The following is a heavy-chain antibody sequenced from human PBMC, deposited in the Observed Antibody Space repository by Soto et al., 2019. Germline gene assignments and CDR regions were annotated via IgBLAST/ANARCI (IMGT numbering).Heavy chain of an antibody. CDR1: GGSISNPSYY. CDR3: EGLTIRIAPASHGRRNWFGS. D-gene: IGHD3-3*02. Sequence: SETLSLTCTVSGGSISNPSYYWGWVRQPSGKGLEWIGDIFYTGRTFYSQSLKSRVTISVDTSKQQVSLNLTSVTAADTAVYFCEGLTIRIAPASHGRRNWFGSWAPGTRVTVSS. V-gene: IGHV4-39*01. CDR2: IFYTGRT. J-gene: IGHJ5*01.